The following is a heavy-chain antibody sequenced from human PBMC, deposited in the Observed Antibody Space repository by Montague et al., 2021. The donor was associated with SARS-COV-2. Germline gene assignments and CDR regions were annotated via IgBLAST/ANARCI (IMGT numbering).Heavy chain of an antibody. Sequence: PALVKPTKTLTLTCSFSGFSLTTPGVSVGWIRQPPGRALEWLALIDWTHDQYYSRSLGTRLTISPGTSKSRVVLTLTNVDTVGTATYYCARNRLSVFDFWGQGTLVTVSS. D-gene: IGHD2/OR15-2a*01. CDR3: ARNRLSVFDF. CDR2: IDWTHDQ. V-gene: IGHV2-70*01. J-gene: IGHJ4*02. CDR1: GFSLTTPGVS.